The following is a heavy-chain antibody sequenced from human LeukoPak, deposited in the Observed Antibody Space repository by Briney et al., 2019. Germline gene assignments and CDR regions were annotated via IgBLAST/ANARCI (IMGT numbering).Heavy chain of an antibody. CDR3: AKGPHVGSGYHPDY. J-gene: IGHJ4*02. CDR1: GFTFSNSA. V-gene: IGHV3-23*01. D-gene: IGHD3-22*01. CDR2: ITGSDDRT. Sequence: GGSLRLSCAASGFTFSNSAMTWVRQAPGKGLEWVSTITGSDDRTYYADSVRGRFTISRDYSRNTLHFQMNSLRVEDTAMYYCAKGPHVGSGYHPDYWGQGTLVTVSS.